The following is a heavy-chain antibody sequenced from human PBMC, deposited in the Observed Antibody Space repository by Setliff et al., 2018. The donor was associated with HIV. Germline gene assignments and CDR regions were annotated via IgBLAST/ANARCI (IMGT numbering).Heavy chain of an antibody. Sequence: ASVKVSCKASGYTFSDHDINWVRQASGQRLEWMGWVNPKSDNSGLAQRFQGRVFLTSNASLNTTYMYLNGLTFDDTATYYCARRIKDNDNYNIPCESWGQGTLVTVSS. CDR1: GYTFSDHD. CDR3: ARRIKDNDNYNIPCES. V-gene: IGHV1-8*02. D-gene: IGHD3-10*01. CDR2: VNPKSDNS. J-gene: IGHJ5*01.